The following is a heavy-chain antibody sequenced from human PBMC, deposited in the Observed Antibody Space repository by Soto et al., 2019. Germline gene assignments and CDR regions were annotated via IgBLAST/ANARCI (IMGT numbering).Heavy chain of an antibody. J-gene: IGHJ6*02. D-gene: IGHD1-7*01. V-gene: IGHV1-2*02. CDR3: ARKLELRGSYYYYYDMDV. Sequence: GASVKVSCKASGYTFTDYYMHWVRQAPGQGLEWMGWINPNSGGTNYAQKFQGRVTMNRDTSISTAYMELSRLRSDDTAVYYCARKLELRGSYYYYYDMDVWGQGTTVTVSS. CDR1: GYTFTDYY. CDR2: INPNSGGT.